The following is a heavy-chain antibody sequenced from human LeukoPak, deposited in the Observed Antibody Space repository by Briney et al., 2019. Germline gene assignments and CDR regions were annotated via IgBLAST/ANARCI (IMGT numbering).Heavy chain of an antibody. CDR2: IWYDGSNK. Sequence: PGGSLRLSCAASGFTFSSYSMNWVRQAPGKGLQWVAVIWYDGSNKYYADSVKGRFTISRDNSKNTLYLQMNSLRAEDTAVYYCANGDYYDSSGYENFDYWGQGTLVTVS. J-gene: IGHJ4*02. CDR1: GFTFSSYS. D-gene: IGHD3-22*01. V-gene: IGHV3-33*08. CDR3: ANGDYYDSSGYENFDY.